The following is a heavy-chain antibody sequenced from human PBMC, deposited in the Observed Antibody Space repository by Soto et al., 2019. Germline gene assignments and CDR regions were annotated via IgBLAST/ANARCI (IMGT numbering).Heavy chain of an antibody. CDR2: ISGSGGST. CDR1: GFTFDDYA. V-gene: IGHV3-23*04. CDR3: ANRPPDYFDY. J-gene: IGHJ4*02. Sequence: EVQLVESGGGLVQPGRSLRLSCAASGFTFDDYAMHWVRQAPGKGLEWVSGISGSGGSTYYADSVKGRFTISRDNSKNTLYLQMNSLRAEDTAVYYCANRPPDYFDYWGQGTLVTVSS.